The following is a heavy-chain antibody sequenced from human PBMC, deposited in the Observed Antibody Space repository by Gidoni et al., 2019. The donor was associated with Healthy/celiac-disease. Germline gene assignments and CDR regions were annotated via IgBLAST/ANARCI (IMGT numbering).Heavy chain of an antibody. D-gene: IGHD2-2*01. CDR3: AKDPTMPPDY. J-gene: IGHJ4*02. Sequence: EVQLLESGGGLVQHGGSLRLSCAASGFTFSSYAMSWARQAPGKGLGWVSAMSGSGGSTYYADSVKGRFTISRDNSKNTLYLQMHSLRAEDTAVYYCAKDPTMPPDYWGQGTLVTVSS. CDR2: MSGSGGST. V-gene: IGHV3-23*01. CDR1: GFTFSSYA.